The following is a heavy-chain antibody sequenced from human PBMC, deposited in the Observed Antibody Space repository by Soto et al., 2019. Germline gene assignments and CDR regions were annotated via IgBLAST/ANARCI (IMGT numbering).Heavy chain of an antibody. J-gene: IGHJ5*02. V-gene: IGHV4-30-4*01. D-gene: IGHD3-16*01. CDR1: GCSISSGDYY. CDR2: IYYSGST. CDR3: VREGGDNWFDP. Sequence: PSETLSLTCPVSGCSISSGDYYWSWIRQPPGKGLEWIGYIYYSGSTFYNPSLKNRVTISLDTSKIQFSLKLSSVTAADTAVYCVREGGDNWFDPWGQGTLVTVSS.